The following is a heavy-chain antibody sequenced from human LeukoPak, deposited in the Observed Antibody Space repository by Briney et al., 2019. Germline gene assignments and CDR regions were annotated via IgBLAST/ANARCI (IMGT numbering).Heavy chain of an antibody. D-gene: IGHD3-16*01. CDR1: GFSFSNYG. CDR2: IRYDGSNK. CDR3: AKGSGGGRPYYFDY. V-gene: IGHV3-30*02. J-gene: IGHJ4*02. Sequence: GGSLRLSCAASGFSFSNYGMHWVRQAPGKGLEWVAFIRYDGSNKYYADSVKGRFTISRDNAKNTLYLQMNSLRAEDTAIYYCAKGSGGGRPYYFDYWGQGTLVTVSS.